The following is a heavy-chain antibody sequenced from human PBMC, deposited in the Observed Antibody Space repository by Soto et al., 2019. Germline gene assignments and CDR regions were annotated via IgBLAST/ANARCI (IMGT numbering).Heavy chain of an antibody. CDR2: IFYLGSS. CDR3: ARHSLALRKNNWFDP. V-gene: IGHV4-39*01. D-gene: IGHD3-3*02. J-gene: IGHJ5*02. Sequence: SETLSLTCTVSGDSIISSDFYWGWVRQPPGKGLEWIGSIFYLGSSYYNPSPKSRVTMSVDTSKNQFSLRLRSVTAADTALYFCARHSLALRKNNWFDPWGQGIMVTVSS. CDR1: GDSIISSDFY.